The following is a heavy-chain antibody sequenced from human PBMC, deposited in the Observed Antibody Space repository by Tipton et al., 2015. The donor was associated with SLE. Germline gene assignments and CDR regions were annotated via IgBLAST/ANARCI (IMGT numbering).Heavy chain of an antibody. V-gene: IGHV1-46*03. CDR1: GYTFTNYY. Sequence: QLVQSGAEVKKPGSSVKVSCKASGYTFTNYYMHWVRQAPGQGLEWMGLINPSGGSTSYAQKFQGRVTMTRDTSTSTVYMELSSLRSEDTAMYYCARSEGDYWGQGTLVTVSS. CDR3: ARSEGDY. CDR2: INPSGGST. J-gene: IGHJ4*02.